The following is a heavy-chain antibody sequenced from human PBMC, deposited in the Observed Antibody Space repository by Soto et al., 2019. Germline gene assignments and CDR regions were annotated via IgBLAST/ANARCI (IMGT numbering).Heavy chain of an antibody. Sequence: SVKVSCKASGGTFSSYAISWVRQAPGQGLEWMGGIIPIFGTANYAQKFQGRVTITADKSTSTAYMELSSLRSEDTAVYYCARSVKPQYYYDSSGYGFWGQGTLVTVSS. V-gene: IGHV1-69*06. J-gene: IGHJ4*02. CDR1: GGTFSSYA. CDR3: ARSVKPQYYYDSSGYGF. CDR2: IIPIFGTA. D-gene: IGHD3-22*01.